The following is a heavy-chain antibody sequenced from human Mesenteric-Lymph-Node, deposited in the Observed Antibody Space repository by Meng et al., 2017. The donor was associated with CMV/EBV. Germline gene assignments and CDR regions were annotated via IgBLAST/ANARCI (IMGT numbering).Heavy chain of an antibody. CDR1: GHPFTSFD. Sequence: ASVKVSCKASGHPFTSFDLNWVRQASGQGFEWMGWMSPKSGKAGYAQKFRGRVTMTRDTSISTAYLELTSPTSADTAVYYCVTDVFGLASDWGQGTLVTVSS. D-gene: IGHD3/OR15-3a*01. J-gene: IGHJ4*02. CDR3: VTDVFGLASD. CDR2: MSPKSGKA. V-gene: IGHV1-8*01.